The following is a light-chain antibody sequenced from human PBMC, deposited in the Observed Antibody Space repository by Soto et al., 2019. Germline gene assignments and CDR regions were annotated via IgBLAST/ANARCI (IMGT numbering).Light chain of an antibody. V-gene: IGKV1-39*01. Sequence: DIQMTQSPSSLSASVGDRVTIPCRASQSIDTYLNWYQQKPGKAPKLLIYAASSLQSGVPSRFSGSGSGTDFTLTISNLQPEDFATYFCQQRYSTPLTFGGGTKVDIK. J-gene: IGKJ4*01. CDR3: QQRYSTPLT. CDR2: AAS. CDR1: QSIDTY.